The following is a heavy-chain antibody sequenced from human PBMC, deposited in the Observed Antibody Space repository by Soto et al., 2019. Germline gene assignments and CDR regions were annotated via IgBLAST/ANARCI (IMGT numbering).Heavy chain of an antibody. CDR1: GFTFSSYA. D-gene: IGHD1-26*01. Sequence: GGSLRLSCAASGFTFSSYAMSWVRQAPGKGLEWVSAISGSGGSTYYADSVKGRFTISRDNSKNTLYLQMNSLRAEDTAVYYCAKGQGWYSGSYFLPGALNFDYWGQGTLVTVSS. V-gene: IGHV3-23*01. CDR3: AKGQGWYSGSYFLPGALNFDY. CDR2: ISGSGGST. J-gene: IGHJ4*02.